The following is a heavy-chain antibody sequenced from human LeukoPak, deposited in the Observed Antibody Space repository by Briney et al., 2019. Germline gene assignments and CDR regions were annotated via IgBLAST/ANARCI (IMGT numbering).Heavy chain of an antibody. CDR3: ARVALGIVRAFDI. CDR2: ISSSSSYI. Sequence: GGSLRLSCAASGFSFSSYNMNWVRQAPGKGLEWVSSISSSSSYIYYADSVKGRFTISRDNAKNSLYLQMNSLRAEDTAVYYCARVALGIVRAFDIWGQGTMVTVSS. J-gene: IGHJ3*02. CDR1: GFSFSSYN. D-gene: IGHD3-22*01. V-gene: IGHV3-21*01.